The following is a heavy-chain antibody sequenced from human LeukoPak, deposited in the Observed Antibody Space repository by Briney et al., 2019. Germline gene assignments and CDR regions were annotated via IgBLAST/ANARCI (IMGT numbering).Heavy chain of an antibody. Sequence: ASVKVSCKASGGTFSSYAISWVRQAPGQGLEWMGRIIPILGIANYAQKFQGRVTITADKSTSTAYMELSSLRSEDTAVYYCARDSGSYSRLYYFDYWGQGTLVTVSS. CDR2: IIPILGIA. CDR3: ARDSGSYSRLYYFDY. D-gene: IGHD1-26*01. V-gene: IGHV1-69*04. CDR1: GGTFSSYA. J-gene: IGHJ4*02.